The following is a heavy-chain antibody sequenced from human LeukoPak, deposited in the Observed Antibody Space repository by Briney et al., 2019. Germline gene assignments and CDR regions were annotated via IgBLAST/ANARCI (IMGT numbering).Heavy chain of an antibody. V-gene: IGHV3-23*01. CDR3: AKESGYSTGWYSDY. D-gene: IGHD6-19*01. J-gene: IGHJ4*02. CDR1: GFTFSSIA. Sequence: GGSLSFSGAASGFTFSSIAWSWVAQAQGKGLKWGSVISGSGSDTYYADPVKGRFTISRDNSKNTLYLQMNRLRAEDTAVYYCAKESGYSTGWYSDYWGQGTLVTVSS. CDR2: ISGSGSDT.